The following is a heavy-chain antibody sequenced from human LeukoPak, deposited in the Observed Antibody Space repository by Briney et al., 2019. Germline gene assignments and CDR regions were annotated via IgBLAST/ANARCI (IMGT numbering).Heavy chain of an antibody. D-gene: IGHD3-3*01. Sequence: GGSLRLSCAASGFTVSSNYMSWVRQAPGKGLEWVSVIYSGGSTYYADSVKGRFTISRDNSKNTLYLQMNSLRAEDTAVYYCARSWAYYDFWSGYPPYYYYGMDVWGQGTTVTVSS. CDR2: IYSGGST. CDR3: ARSWAYYDFWSGYPPYYYYGMDV. V-gene: IGHV3-53*01. J-gene: IGHJ6*02. CDR1: GFTVSSNY.